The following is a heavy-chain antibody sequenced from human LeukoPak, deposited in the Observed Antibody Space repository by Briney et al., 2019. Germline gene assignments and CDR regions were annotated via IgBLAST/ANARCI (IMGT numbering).Heavy chain of an antibody. CDR2: INPSGGST. Sequence: ASVKVSCKASGYTLTSYYMHWVRQAPGQGLEWMRIINPSGGSTSYAQKFQGRVTMTRDMSTSTVYMELSSLRSEDTAVYYCARDREYSSGRDAFDIWGQGTMVTVSS. J-gene: IGHJ3*02. D-gene: IGHD6-19*01. CDR3: ARDREYSSGRDAFDI. CDR1: GYTLTSYY. V-gene: IGHV1-46*01.